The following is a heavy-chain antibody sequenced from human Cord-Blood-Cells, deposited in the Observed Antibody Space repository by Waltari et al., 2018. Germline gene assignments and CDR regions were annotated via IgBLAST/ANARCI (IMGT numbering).Heavy chain of an antibody. J-gene: IGHJ4*02. CDR2: IYYSGST. CDR1: GGSISSGGYY. Sequence: QVQLQESGPGLVKPSQTPSLTGTVSGGSISSGGYYWSWIRQHPGKGLEWIGYIYYSGSTYYNPSLKSRVTISVDTSKNQFSLKLSSVTAADTAVYYCARARRDGYNPFDYWGQGTLVTVSS. V-gene: IGHV4-31*03. D-gene: IGHD5-12*01. CDR3: ARARRDGYNPFDY.